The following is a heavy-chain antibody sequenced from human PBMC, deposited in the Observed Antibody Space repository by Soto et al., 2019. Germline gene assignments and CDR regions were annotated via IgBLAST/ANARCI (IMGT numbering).Heavy chain of an antibody. CDR2: ISWDGGST. V-gene: IGHV3-43*01. Sequence: GGSLRLSCAASGFTFDDYTMHWVRQAPGKGLEWVSLISWDGGSTYYADSVKGRFTISRDNSKNSLYLQMNSLRTEDTALYYCAKGLIPTKRGYSYGTDAFDIWGQGTMVTVSS. CDR3: AKGLIPTKRGYSYGTDAFDI. J-gene: IGHJ3*02. D-gene: IGHD5-18*01. CDR1: GFTFDDYT.